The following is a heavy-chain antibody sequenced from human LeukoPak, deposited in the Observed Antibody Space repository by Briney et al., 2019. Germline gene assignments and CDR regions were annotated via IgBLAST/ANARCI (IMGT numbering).Heavy chain of an antibody. Sequence: GESLKISCKGSGDSFTSYWIGWVRQMPGKGLEWMGFIYPGDSDTRYSPSFQGQVTISADKSISNAYLQWSSLKASDTAMYYCARRHYYDSSGYNDAFDIWGQGTMVTVSS. J-gene: IGHJ3*02. V-gene: IGHV5-51*01. CDR1: GDSFTSYW. CDR3: ARRHYYDSSGYNDAFDI. CDR2: IYPGDSDT. D-gene: IGHD3-22*01.